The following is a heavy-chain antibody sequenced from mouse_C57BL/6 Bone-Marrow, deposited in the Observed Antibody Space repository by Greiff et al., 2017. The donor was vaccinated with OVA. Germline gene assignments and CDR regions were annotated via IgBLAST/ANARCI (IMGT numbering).Heavy chain of an antibody. V-gene: IGHV1-50*01. J-gene: IGHJ3*01. CDR3: GGAVVAY. Sequence: VKLMEPGAELVKPGASVKLSCKASGYTFTSYWMQWVKQRPGQGLELIGEIDPSDSYTNYNQKFKGKATLTVDTSSSTAYMQLNSLTSEDSAVYYCGGAVVAYWGQGTLVTVSA. CDR1: GYTFTSYW. CDR2: IDPSDSYT.